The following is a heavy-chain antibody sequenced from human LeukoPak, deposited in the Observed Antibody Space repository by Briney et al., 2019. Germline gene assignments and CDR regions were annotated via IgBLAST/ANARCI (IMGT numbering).Heavy chain of an antibody. CDR3: ARDGDYSSGYYAPGTFDY. J-gene: IGHJ4*02. D-gene: IGHD3-22*01. CDR1: GFTFSDYY. V-gene: IGHV3-11*06. Sequence: GGSLRLSCAASGFTFSDYYMSWIRQAPGRGLEWVSYISSSSSYTNYADSVKGRFTISRDNAKNSLYLQMNSLRAEDTAVYYCARDGDYSSGYYAPGTFDYWGQGTLVTVSS. CDR2: ISSSSSYT.